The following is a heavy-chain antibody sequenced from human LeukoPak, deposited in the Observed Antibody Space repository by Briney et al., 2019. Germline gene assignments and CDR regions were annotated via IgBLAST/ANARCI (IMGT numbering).Heavy chain of an antibody. CDR2: IDPNSGGT. V-gene: IGHV1-2*02. CDR3: ARGGSMIFGVLND. D-gene: IGHD3/OR15-3a*01. Sequence: ASVKVSCKASGYTFTAYYIHWVRQAPGQGLEWMGWIDPNSGGTNYAQRFLGRVTMTRDTSISTAYMELSRLRSDDTAVYYCARGGSMIFGVLNDWGQGARVTVSS. CDR1: GYTFTAYY. J-gene: IGHJ4*02.